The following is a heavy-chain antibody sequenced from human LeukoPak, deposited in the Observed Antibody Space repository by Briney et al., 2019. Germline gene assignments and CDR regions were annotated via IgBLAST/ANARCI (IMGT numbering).Heavy chain of an antibody. D-gene: IGHD3-10*01. Sequence: GASVKVSCKASGYAFTSYGISWVRQAPGRGLEWMGWISAYNGNTNYAQKLQGRVTMTTDTSTSTAYMELRSLRSDDTAVYYCARDPLYYYGSGSYFDYWGQGTLVTVSS. V-gene: IGHV1-18*01. CDR2: ISAYNGNT. J-gene: IGHJ4*02. CDR3: ARDPLYYYGSGSYFDY. CDR1: GYAFTSYG.